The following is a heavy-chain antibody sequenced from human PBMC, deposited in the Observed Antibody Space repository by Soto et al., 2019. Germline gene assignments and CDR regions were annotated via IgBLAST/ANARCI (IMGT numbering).Heavy chain of an antibody. CDR1: GGTFSSYA. J-gene: IGHJ4*02. Sequence: QVQLVQSGAEVKKPGSSVKVSCKASGGTFSSYAISWVRQAPGQGLEWMGGIIPIFGTANYAQKFQGRVTVTADEATSTAYMELSRLRSEDTAVYYCASGGLGYCIRTSCSTYYFDSWGQGTLVTVSS. D-gene: IGHD2-2*01. CDR2: IIPIFGTA. V-gene: IGHV1-69*12. CDR3: ASGGLGYCIRTSCSTYYFDS.